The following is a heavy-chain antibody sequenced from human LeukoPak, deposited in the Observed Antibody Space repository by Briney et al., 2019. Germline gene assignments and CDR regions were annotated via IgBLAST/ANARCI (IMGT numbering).Heavy chain of an antibody. CDR3: AKDDAWLRFGE. CDR2: ISGGGDSI. Sequence: GGSLRLSCAASGFTFSSYSMTWVRQAPGKGLEWVSTISGGGDSIYYADSVKGRFTISRDNSKNMLYLEVISLTADDTAVYYCAKDDAWLRFGEWSQGTLVTVSS. CDR1: GFTFSSYS. V-gene: IGHV3-23*01. D-gene: IGHD3-10*01. J-gene: IGHJ4*02.